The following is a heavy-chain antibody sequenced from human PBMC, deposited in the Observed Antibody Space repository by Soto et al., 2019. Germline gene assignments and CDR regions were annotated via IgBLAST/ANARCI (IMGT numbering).Heavy chain of an antibody. V-gene: IGHV3-15*01. CDR1: VFTFSNAW. D-gene: IGHD3-22*01. CDR2: IKGESDGGTT. Sequence: PGSSLRLSCTASVFTFSNAWMSWVRQAPGKGLEWIGRIKGESDGGTTDYATPVKGRFSISRDQSKDTLYLHMNSLKTEDTAVYYCTTGLSNGYYNFDYWGQGTPVTVSS. CDR3: TTGLSNGYYNFDY. J-gene: IGHJ4*02.